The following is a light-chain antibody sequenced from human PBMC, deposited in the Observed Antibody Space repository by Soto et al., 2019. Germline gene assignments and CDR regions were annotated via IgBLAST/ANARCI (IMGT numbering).Light chain of an antibody. Sequence: DIQMTQSPSSVSASVGDRVTITCRASQDISSWLAWYQQKPGKAPNLLIYAASSLQSGVPSRFSGCGSGTDFTLTINSLQPEDIATYYCQQTNSFPRTFGQGTKVEVK. CDR2: AAS. J-gene: IGKJ1*01. V-gene: IGKV1-12*01. CDR1: QDISSW. CDR3: QQTNSFPRT.